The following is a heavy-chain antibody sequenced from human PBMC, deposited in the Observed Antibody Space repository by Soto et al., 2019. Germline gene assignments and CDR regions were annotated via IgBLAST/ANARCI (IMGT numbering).Heavy chain of an antibody. CDR3: ARDLVTGTTRNAFDI. CDR1: GFTFSSYS. CDR2: ISSSSSYI. V-gene: IGHV3-21*01. Sequence: PGGALRVSCAASGFTFSSYSMNWVRQAPGKGLEWVSSISSSSSYIYYADSVKGRFTISRDNAKNSLYLQMNSLRAEDTAVYYCARDLVTGTTRNAFDIWGQGTMVTVSS. D-gene: IGHD1-7*01. J-gene: IGHJ3*02.